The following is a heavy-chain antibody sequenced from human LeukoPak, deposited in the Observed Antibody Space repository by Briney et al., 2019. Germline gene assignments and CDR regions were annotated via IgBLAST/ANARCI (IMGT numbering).Heavy chain of an antibody. Sequence: SVKISCKASGGTFSSYAISWVRQAPGQGLEWMGGIIPIFGTANYAQKFQGRVTITADESTSTAYMELSSLRSEDTAVYYCARDGYGDYAFDYWGQGTLVTVSS. CDR1: GGTFSSYA. V-gene: IGHV1-69*13. J-gene: IGHJ4*02. D-gene: IGHD4-17*01. CDR3: ARDGYGDYAFDY. CDR2: IIPIFGTA.